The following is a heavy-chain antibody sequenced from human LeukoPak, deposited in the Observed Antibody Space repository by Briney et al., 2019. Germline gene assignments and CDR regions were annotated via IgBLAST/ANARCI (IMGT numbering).Heavy chain of an antibody. Sequence: SETLSLTCTVSGGSISSYYWSWIRQPPGKGLEWIGYIYYSGTTNYNPSLKSRVTISVDTSKNQFSLKLSSVTAADTAVYYCARAGYSSGWYWAGHYFDYWGQGTLVTVSS. CDR1: GGSISSYY. CDR3: ARAGYSSGWYWAGHYFDY. CDR2: IYYSGTT. D-gene: IGHD6-19*01. J-gene: IGHJ4*02. V-gene: IGHV4-59*12.